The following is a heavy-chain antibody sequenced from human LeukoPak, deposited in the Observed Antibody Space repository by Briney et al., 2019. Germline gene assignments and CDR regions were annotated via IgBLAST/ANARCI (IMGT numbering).Heavy chain of an antibody. J-gene: IGHJ4*02. Sequence: GGSLRLSCAASGFSFSTYAMNWVRQAPGKGLEWVSGISGSGYSTYYADSVKGRFTISRDNSKDTLYLQLNSLRAEDTAVYYCATTYFYGNSGSYYFDYWGQGTLVTVSS. D-gene: IGHD3-22*01. CDR1: GFSFSTYA. CDR2: ISGSGYST. V-gene: IGHV3-23*01. CDR3: ATTYFYGNSGSYYFDY.